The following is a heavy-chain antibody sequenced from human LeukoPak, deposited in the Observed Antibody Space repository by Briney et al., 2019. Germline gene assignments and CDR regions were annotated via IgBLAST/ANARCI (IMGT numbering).Heavy chain of an antibody. D-gene: IGHD3-10*01. J-gene: IGHJ6*03. CDR1: GGSISSYY. CDR3: ARGVYAVRGVIRNYYYYYIDV. Sequence: PSETLSLTCTVSGGSISSYYWSWIRQPAGKGLEWIGRIYSRGSTNYNPSPKSRVTMSVDTSKNQFSLKLSSVTAADTAVYYCARGVYAVRGVIRNYYYYYIDVWGKGTTVTVSS. V-gene: IGHV4-4*07. CDR2: IYSRGST.